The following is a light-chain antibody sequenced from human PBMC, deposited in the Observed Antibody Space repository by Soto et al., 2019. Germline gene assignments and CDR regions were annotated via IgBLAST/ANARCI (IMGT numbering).Light chain of an antibody. J-gene: IGLJ1*01. Sequence: QSVLTQPASVSGSPGQSITISCTGTSSDVGGYNYVSWYQHHPGKVPQLMIYDVSNRPSGVSNRFSGSKSGNTASLTISGLQAEDEADYYCYSYTISNTYVFGTGTKGTVL. CDR1: SSDVGGYNY. CDR3: YSYTISNTYV. CDR2: DVS. V-gene: IGLV2-14*03.